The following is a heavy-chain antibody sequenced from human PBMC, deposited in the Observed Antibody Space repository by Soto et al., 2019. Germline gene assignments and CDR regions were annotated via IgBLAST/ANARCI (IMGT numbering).Heavy chain of an antibody. CDR3: ARVGGDDFGDSGGFDY. V-gene: IGHV4-59*01. CDR2: IYYSGRT. D-gene: IGHD4-17*01. Sequence: PSETLSLTXTVSGGYIRDYFWTWIRQPPGKGLEWIGYIYYSGRTNYNPSLKSRDSISVDTSKNHFSLQLRSVTAADTAVYYCARVGGDDFGDSGGFDYWGQGTLVTVSS. CDR1: GGYIRDYF. J-gene: IGHJ4*02.